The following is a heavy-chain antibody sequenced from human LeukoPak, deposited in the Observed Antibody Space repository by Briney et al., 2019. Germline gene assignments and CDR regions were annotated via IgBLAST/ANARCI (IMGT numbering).Heavy chain of an antibody. Sequence: GGSLRLSCAASGFTFSSYSMNWVRQAPGKGLEWVSSISSSSSYIYYADSVKGRFTISRDNAKNSLYLQMNSLRAEDTAVYYCAKAATYCGGDCYGLFDYWGQGTLVTVSS. J-gene: IGHJ4*02. CDR2: ISSSSSYI. CDR3: AKAATYCGGDCYGLFDY. CDR1: GFTFSSYS. D-gene: IGHD2-21*02. V-gene: IGHV3-21*04.